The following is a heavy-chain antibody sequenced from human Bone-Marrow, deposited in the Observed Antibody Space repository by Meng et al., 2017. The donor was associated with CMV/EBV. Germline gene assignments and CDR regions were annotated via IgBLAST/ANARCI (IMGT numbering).Heavy chain of an antibody. CDR1: GGSFSGYY. CDR2: ISHGGYT. V-gene: IGHV4-34*01. Sequence: GSLRLSCAVYGGSFSGYYWTWIRQPPGKGLEWIGEISHGGYTNYNPSLKSRVTISVDTSKYQFSLRLNSLTAADTAVYYCARGGWHSSSWYFDGWGHGTLVTVSS. CDR3: ARGGWHSSSWYFDG. D-gene: IGHD6-13*01. J-gene: IGHJ4*01.